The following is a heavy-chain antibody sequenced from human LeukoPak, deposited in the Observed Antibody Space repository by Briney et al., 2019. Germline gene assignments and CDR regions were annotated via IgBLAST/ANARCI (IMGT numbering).Heavy chain of an antibody. CDR2: IYYSGST. V-gene: IGHV4-39*01. J-gene: IGHJ3*02. CDR3: ARVVLVTASLMAFDI. Sequence: KPSETLSVTCTVSGDSISSSNHYWGWIRQPPGKGLEWIGSIYYSGSTYYNPSLKSRVTISVDTSKNQCCLKLSSVTAADTAVYYCARVVLVTASLMAFDIWGQGTMVTVSS. D-gene: IGHD2-21*02. CDR1: GDSISSSNHY.